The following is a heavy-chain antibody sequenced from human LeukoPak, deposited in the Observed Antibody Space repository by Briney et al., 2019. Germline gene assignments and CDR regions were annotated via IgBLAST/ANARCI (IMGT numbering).Heavy chain of an antibody. V-gene: IGHV4-59*01. CDR1: GGSISSYY. D-gene: IGHD5-18*01. J-gene: IGHJ4*02. CDR3: ARDGDRDGYTTHFDY. Sequence: SETLSLTCTVSGGSISSYYWHWIRQSPGKGLEWIGYIYSSGDTKYNPSLKSRVSISVDTSKNQFSLKVTSVTAADTAVYYCARDGDRDGYTTHFDYWGQGTLVTVSS. CDR2: IYSSGDT.